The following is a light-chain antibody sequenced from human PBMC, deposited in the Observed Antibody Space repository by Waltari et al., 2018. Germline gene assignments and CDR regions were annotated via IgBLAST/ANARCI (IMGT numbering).Light chain of an antibody. V-gene: IGKV1-5*03. CDR1: QSISSW. CDR2: RAS. CDR3: QQYNSYWYT. J-gene: IGKJ2*01. Sequence: DIQMTQSPSTLSAYVGDRVTLTCRASQSISSWLAWYQQKPGKAPKLLIYRASSLESGVPSRFSGSGSGTEFTLTISSLQPDDFATYYCQQYNSYWYTFGQGTKLEI.